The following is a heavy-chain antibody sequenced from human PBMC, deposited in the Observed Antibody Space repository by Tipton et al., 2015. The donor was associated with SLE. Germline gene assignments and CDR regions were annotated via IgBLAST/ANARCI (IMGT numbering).Heavy chain of an antibody. Sequence: SLRLSCAASGFTFSSYSMNWVRQAPGKGLEWVSYISSSSSTIYYADSAKGRFTISRDNAKNSLYLQMNSLRAEDTAVYYCASPPRGAAKGSWGQGTMVTVSS. D-gene: IGHD5-18*01. V-gene: IGHV3-48*04. CDR1: GFTFSSYS. J-gene: IGHJ3*01. CDR2: ISSSSSTI. CDR3: ASPPRGAAKGS.